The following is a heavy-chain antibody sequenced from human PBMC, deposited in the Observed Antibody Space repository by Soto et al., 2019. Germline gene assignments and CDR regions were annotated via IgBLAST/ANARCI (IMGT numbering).Heavy chain of an antibody. CDR3: AKDIPLEIDDFWHGMDV. CDR1: GFTFSDYG. Sequence: QVQLVESGGGVVQPGRSLRLSCGASGFTFSDYGMYWVRQAPGKGLEWVAVISYGGTRKYYADSVKGRFTISRDNSKNTLYLQIDSLRAVDTAVYYCAKDIPLEIDDFWHGMDVWGQGTTVTVSS. V-gene: IGHV3-30*18. CDR2: ISYGGTRK. J-gene: IGHJ6*02. D-gene: IGHD3-3*01.